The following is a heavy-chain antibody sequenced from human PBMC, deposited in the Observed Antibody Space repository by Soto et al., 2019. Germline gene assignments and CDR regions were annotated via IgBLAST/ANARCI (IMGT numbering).Heavy chain of an antibody. CDR3: AGPGYSSQDF. V-gene: IGHV3-23*01. J-gene: IGHJ4*02. D-gene: IGHD5-18*01. CDR2: ISGTGDGT. CDR1: GLTFRSYA. Sequence: GGSLRLSCAASGLTFRSYALSWVRQAPGKGLEWVSAISGTGDGTDYADSVKGRFTVSRDNFKNTMYLQMSSLRVEDTAVYYCAGPGYSSQDFWGQGTLVTVSS.